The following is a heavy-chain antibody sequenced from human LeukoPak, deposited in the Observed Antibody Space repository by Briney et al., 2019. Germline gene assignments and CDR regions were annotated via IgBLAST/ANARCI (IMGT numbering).Heavy chain of an antibody. J-gene: IGHJ6*02. Sequence: GGSLRLSCAASGFTFSGYGMHWVRQAPGKGLEWVAVISYDGSNKYYADSVKGRFTISRDNSKNTLYLQVNSLRAEDTAVYYCAKDDYGGNSPYYYFYYGMDVWGQGTTVTVSS. V-gene: IGHV3-30*18. CDR2: ISYDGSNK. CDR3: AKDDYGGNSPYYYFYYGMDV. D-gene: IGHD4-23*01. CDR1: GFTFSGYG.